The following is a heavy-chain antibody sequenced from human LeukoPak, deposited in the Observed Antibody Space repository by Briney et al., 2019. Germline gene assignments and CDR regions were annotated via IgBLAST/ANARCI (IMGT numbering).Heavy chain of an antibody. CDR1: GYTFTNYY. CDR2: INPSGGST. V-gene: IGHV1-46*01. Sequence: ASVKVSCKASGYTFTNYYMHWVRQAPGQGLEWMGIINPSGGSTSYAQKFQGRVTMTRDTSISTAYMELSRLRSDDTAVYYCARAYQLLYSDYWGQGTLVTVSS. J-gene: IGHJ4*02. D-gene: IGHD2-2*02. CDR3: ARAYQLLYSDY.